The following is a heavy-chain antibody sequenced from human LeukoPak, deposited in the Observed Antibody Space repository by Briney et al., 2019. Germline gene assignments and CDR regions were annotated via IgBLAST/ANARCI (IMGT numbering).Heavy chain of an antibody. CDR1: GFTFSSYG. Sequence: GGSLRLSCAASGFTFSSYGMHWVRQAPGKGLEWVAVISYDGSNKYYADSVKGRFTISRDNSKNTLYLQMNSLRAEDTAVYYCAKDIAAGNPPNYFDYWGQGTLVTVSS. D-gene: IGHD6-13*01. CDR2: ISYDGSNK. CDR3: AKDIAAGNPPNYFDY. V-gene: IGHV3-30*18. J-gene: IGHJ4*02.